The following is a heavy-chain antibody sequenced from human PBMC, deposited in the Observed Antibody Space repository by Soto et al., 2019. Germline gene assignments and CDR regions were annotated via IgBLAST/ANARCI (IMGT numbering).Heavy chain of an antibody. CDR2: ISGSGGSI. J-gene: IGHJ3*02. V-gene: IGHV3-23*01. D-gene: IGHD3-10*01. CDR1: GFTFSSYA. CDR3: TGDANAFDI. Sequence: PGGSLRLSCAASGFTFSSYAMSWVRQAPGKGLEWVSAISGSGGSIYYADSVKGRFTISRDNSKNTLYLQMNSLKTEDTAVYYCTGDANAFDIWGQGTMVTVSS.